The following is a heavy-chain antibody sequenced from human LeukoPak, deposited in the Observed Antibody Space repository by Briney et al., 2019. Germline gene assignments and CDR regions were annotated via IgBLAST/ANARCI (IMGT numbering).Heavy chain of an antibody. V-gene: IGHV3-9*03. D-gene: IGHD2-2*01. Sequence: RPGGSLRLSCAASGFTFDDYAMHWVRQAPGKGLEWVSGISWNSGSIGYADSVKGRFTISRDNAKNSLYLQMNSLRAEDMALYYCAKSVVPAAGDWYFDLWGRGTLVTVPS. CDR1: GFTFDDYA. CDR2: ISWNSGSI. CDR3: AKSVVPAAGDWYFDL. J-gene: IGHJ2*01.